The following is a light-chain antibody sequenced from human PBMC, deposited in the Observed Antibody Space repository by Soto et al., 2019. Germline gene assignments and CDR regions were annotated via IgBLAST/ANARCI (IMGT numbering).Light chain of an antibody. CDR1: SSDVGGYNY. V-gene: IGLV2-8*01. J-gene: IGLJ3*02. CDR3: SSYAGSTNWV. CDR2: EVN. Sequence: QSVLTQPPSASGSPGQSVTISFTGTSSDVGGYNYVSWYHQHPGKAPKLMIYEVNKRPSGVPDRFSGSKSGNTASLTVSGLQAEDEADYYCSSYAGSTNWVFGGGTKLTVL.